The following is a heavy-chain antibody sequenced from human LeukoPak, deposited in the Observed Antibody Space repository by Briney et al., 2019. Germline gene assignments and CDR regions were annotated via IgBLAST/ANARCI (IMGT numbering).Heavy chain of an antibody. CDR1: GGSFSGYY. CDR2: INHSGST. CDR3: ARPRRWARSGYYYDSSGFDY. J-gene: IGHJ4*02. Sequence: KPSETLSLTCAVYGGSFSGYYWSWIRQPPGKGLEWIGEINHSGSTNYNPSLKSRVTISVDTSKNQFSLKLSSVTAADTAVYYRARPRRWARSGYYYDSSGFDYWGQGTLVTVSS. V-gene: IGHV4-34*01. D-gene: IGHD3-22*01.